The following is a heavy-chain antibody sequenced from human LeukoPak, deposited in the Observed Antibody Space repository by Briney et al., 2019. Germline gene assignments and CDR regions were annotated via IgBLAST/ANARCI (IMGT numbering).Heavy chain of an antibody. CDR3: ARVEVFVLMVYADFYYYYYMDV. Sequence: PGGSLRLSCAASGFTFSSYGMNWVRQAPGKGLEWLSSIDSSSTYIYYADSMKGRFTISRDNAKNSLYLQMNSLRAEDTAVYYCARVEVFVLMVYADFYYYYYMDVWGKGTTVTVSS. D-gene: IGHD2-8*01. V-gene: IGHV3-21*01. CDR1: GFTFSSYG. CDR2: IDSSSTYI. J-gene: IGHJ6*03.